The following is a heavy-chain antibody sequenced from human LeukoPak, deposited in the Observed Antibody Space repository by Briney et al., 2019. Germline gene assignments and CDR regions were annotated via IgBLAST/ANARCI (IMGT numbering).Heavy chain of an antibody. CDR2: ISSSSSPI. Sequence: GGSLRLSCAASGFSFSSYGIHWVRQAPGKGVEWLSYISSSSSPIYYADSVKGRFTISRDNAKNSLYLQMNSLRDEDTGVYYCARVNWNDVGSFDYWGQGTLVTVSS. V-gene: IGHV3-48*02. D-gene: IGHD1-20*01. J-gene: IGHJ4*02. CDR1: GFSFSSYG. CDR3: ARVNWNDVGSFDY.